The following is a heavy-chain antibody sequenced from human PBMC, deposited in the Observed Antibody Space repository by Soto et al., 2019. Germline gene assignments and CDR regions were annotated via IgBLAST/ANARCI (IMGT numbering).Heavy chain of an antibody. Sequence: QVQLQESAPGLVKPPPTLSLTCTVSGGSISSGGRYWSLIRLLPGEGMEWIGNIYYSGSTYYNPSLRSRVTIAVDTSKNQFALKVNSVTAADTAVYYCARKAYGEFLFDYWGQGTLVTVSS. CDR2: IYYSGST. D-gene: IGHD3-10*01. J-gene: IGHJ4*02. CDR1: GGSISSGGRY. CDR3: ARKAYGEFLFDY. V-gene: IGHV4-31*03.